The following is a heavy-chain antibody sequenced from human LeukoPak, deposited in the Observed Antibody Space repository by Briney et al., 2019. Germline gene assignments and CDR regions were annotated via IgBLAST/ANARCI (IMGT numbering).Heavy chain of an antibody. V-gene: IGHV4-4*07. CDR3: ARAVGSGSFQTYYYYMDV. D-gene: IGHD3-10*01. CDR2: IYTSGST. Sequence: TSETLSLTCTVSGGSISSYYWSWIRQPAGKGLEWIGRIYTSGSTNCNPSLKSRGTMSVDTSKNQFPLKLSSVTAADTAVYYCARAVGSGSFQTYYYYMDVWGKGTTVTISS. J-gene: IGHJ6*03. CDR1: GGSISSYY.